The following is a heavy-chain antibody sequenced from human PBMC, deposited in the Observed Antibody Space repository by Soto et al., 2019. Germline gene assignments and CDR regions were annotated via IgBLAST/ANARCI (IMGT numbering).Heavy chain of an antibody. D-gene: IGHD4-17*01. J-gene: IGHJ3*02. CDR2: ISYDGSNK. CDR1: GFTFSSYG. Sequence: QVQLVESGGGVVQPGRSLRLSCAASGFTFSSYGMHWVRQAPGKGLEWVAVISYDGSNKYYADSVKGRFTISRDNSKNTLYLQMNSLRAEDTAVYYCSFEGIDYGDYRSDAFDIWGQGTMVTVSS. V-gene: IGHV3-30*03. CDR3: SFEGIDYGDYRSDAFDI.